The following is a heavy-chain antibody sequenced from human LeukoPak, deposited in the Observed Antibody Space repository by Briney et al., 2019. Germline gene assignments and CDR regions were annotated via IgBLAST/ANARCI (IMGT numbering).Heavy chain of an antibody. V-gene: IGHV4-34*01. J-gene: IGHJ4*02. CDR2: INHSGST. CDR1: GGSFSGYY. CDR3: ARDLFYDFWSGYYDY. Sequence: PSETLSLTCAVYGGSFSGYYWSWIRQPPGKGLEWIGEINHSGSTYYNPSLKSRVTISVDTSKNQFSLKLSSVAAADTAVYYCARDLFYDFWSGYYDYWGQGTLVTVSS. D-gene: IGHD3-3*01.